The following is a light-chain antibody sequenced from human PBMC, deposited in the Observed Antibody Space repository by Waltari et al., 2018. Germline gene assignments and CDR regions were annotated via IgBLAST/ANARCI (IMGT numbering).Light chain of an antibody. Sequence: QPPLTQPRPVSGSPGQSVTTSCTRTSSDIRPFDHVSWYQLHPGKAPRLLVYDFDKRPSGVRVRLSGSGSCNAASLTISGLQVEDEADYYGGSSAGRNKVVGTGTEVTIL. V-gene: IGLV2-11*01. J-gene: IGLJ1*01. CDR3: GSSAGRNKV. CDR2: DFD. CDR1: SSDIRPFDH.